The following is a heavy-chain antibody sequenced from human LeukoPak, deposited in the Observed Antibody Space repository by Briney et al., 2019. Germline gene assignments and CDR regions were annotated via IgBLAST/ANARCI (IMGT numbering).Heavy chain of an antibody. Sequence: SETLSLTCTVSGGSISSYYWSWIRQPPGKGLEWIGYIYYSGSTNYNPSLKSRVTISVDTSKNQFSLKLSSVTAADTAVYYCARVYYDFWSGYVEDYYYYMDVWGKGTTVTVSS. CDR1: GGSISSYY. V-gene: IGHV4-59*01. J-gene: IGHJ6*03. D-gene: IGHD3-3*01. CDR2: IYYSGST. CDR3: ARVYYDFWSGYVEDYYYYMDV.